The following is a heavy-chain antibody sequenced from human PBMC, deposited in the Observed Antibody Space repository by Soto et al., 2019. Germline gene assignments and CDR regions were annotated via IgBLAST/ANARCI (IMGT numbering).Heavy chain of an antibody. Sequence: PGGSLRLSCAASGCTFSNYGMHWVRQSPGKGLEWVPVISYDVSNRYYADSLKGRFTISRDNSQNTLYLQMNSPTAEDTADYYCARRATPYYYDYWGQVTLVTVSS. CDR1: GCTFSNYG. CDR3: ARRATPYYYDY. J-gene: IGHJ4*02. CDR2: ISYDVSNR. V-gene: IGHV3-30-3*01.